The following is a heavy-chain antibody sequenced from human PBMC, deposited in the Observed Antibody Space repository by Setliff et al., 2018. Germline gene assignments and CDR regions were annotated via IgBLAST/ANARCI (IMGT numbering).Heavy chain of an antibody. CDR3: AARCSSTSCRYYYGSGSSVPFDY. CDR1: GSTFSSYA. V-gene: IGHV1-69*13. J-gene: IGHJ4*02. CDR2: IIPMFGTA. D-gene: IGHD3-10*01. Sequence: SVKVSCKASGSTFSSYAISWVRQAPGQGLAWMGGIIPMFGTANYAQKFQGRVTITADESTSTAYMELSSLRSEDTAVYYCAARCSSTSCRYYYGSGSSVPFDYWCQGTLVTVS.